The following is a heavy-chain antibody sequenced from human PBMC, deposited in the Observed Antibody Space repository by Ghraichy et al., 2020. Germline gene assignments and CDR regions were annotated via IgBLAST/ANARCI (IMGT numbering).Heavy chain of an antibody. CDR3: ARDYDFWSGYDY. D-gene: IGHD3-3*01. J-gene: IGHJ4*02. V-gene: IGHV3-64*01. Sequence: GGSLRLSCAASGFTFSSYAMHWVRQAPGKGLEYVSAISSNGGSTYYANSVKGRFTISRDNSKNTLYLQMGSLRAEDMAVYYCARDYDFWSGYDYWGQGTLVTFSS. CDR2: ISSNGGST. CDR1: GFTFSSYA.